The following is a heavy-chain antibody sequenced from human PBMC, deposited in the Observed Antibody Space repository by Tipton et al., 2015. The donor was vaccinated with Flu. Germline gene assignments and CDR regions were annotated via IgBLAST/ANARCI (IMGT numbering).Heavy chain of an antibody. CDR3: AKNGMTTMDY. CDR1: GFTFGGSI. J-gene: IGHJ4*02. D-gene: IGHD5-24*01. Sequence: SLRLSCTASGFTFGGSIIHWVRQAPGKGLEWVTFIRYDGSNTYYADSVKGRFTISRDNSKNTLYLQMNSLRAEDTAVFYCAKNGMTTMDYWGQGTLVTVSS. CDR2: IRYDGSNT. V-gene: IGHV3-30*02.